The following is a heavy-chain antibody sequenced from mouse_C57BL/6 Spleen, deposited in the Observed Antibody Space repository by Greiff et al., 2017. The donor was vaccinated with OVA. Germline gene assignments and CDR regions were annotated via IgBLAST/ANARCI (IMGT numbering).Heavy chain of an antibody. V-gene: IGHV1-52*01. Sequence: QVQLQQPGAELVRPGSSVQLSCKASGYTFTSYWMHWVKQRPIQGLEWIGNIDPSDSETHYNQKFKDKATLTVDKSSSTAYMQLSSRTSEDSAVYYCARERITTAPRYFDVWGTGTTVTVSS. CDR1: GYTFTSYW. CDR2: IDPSDSET. D-gene: IGHD1-2*01. CDR3: ARERITTAPRYFDV. J-gene: IGHJ1*03.